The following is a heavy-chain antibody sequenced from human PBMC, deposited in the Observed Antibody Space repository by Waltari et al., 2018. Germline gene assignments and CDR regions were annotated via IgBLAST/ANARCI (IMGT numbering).Heavy chain of an antibody. Sequence: QLQLQESGPGLVQPSEPRSLPCTVPGASISSPSSYWGGIRQPPGKGLEWIGVMYYSGSTYYNPSLKSRVSISVDTSKNQFSLKLSSVTAADTAVYYCVYGSGSYYISNFDYWGQGTLVTVSS. CDR3: VYGSGSYYISNFDY. V-gene: IGHV4-39*01. CDR1: GASISSPSSY. D-gene: IGHD3-10*01. CDR2: MYYSGST. J-gene: IGHJ4*02.